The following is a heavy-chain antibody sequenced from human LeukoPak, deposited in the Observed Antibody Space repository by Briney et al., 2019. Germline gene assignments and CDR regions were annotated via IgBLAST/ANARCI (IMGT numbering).Heavy chain of an antibody. V-gene: IGHV3-23*01. Sequence: PGGSLRLSCAASGFTFSSYAMSWVRQAPGKGLEWVSAISGSGGSTYYADSVKGRFTISRDNSKNTLYLQMNSLRAEDTAVYYCAKTAAAPDIVGATLFDYWGQGTLVPGSS. CDR2: ISGSGGST. CDR3: AKTAAAPDIVGATLFDY. D-gene: IGHD1-26*01. J-gene: IGHJ4*02. CDR1: GFTFSSYA.